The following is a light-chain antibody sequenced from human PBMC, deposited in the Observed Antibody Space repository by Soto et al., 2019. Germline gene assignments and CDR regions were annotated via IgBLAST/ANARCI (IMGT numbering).Light chain of an antibody. Sequence: QSVLTQPRSVSGSPGQSVTISCTGTNSDVGTYNYVSWYQQHPGKAPKLIIYDVSKRPSGVPDRFSGSKSGNTASLTISGLQVEDEAEYFCFSFTTTSTHVFGTGTKVTVL. CDR2: DVS. CDR1: NSDVGTYNY. V-gene: IGLV2-11*01. J-gene: IGLJ1*01. CDR3: FSFTTTSTHV.